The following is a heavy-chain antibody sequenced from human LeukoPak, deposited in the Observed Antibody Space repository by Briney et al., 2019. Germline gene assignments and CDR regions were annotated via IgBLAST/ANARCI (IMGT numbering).Heavy chain of an antibody. J-gene: IGHJ4*02. V-gene: IGHV1-18*01. CDR3: ARDRDDTGWYRNAIDS. CDR2: ISGYNGIT. D-gene: IGHD6-19*01. CDR1: GYIFTSYG. Sequence: ASVKVSCKTSGYIFTSYGINWVRQAPGQGLEWMGWISGYNGITKDADKFKDRVTMTIDSDTATVYLEMKSLRSDDTAVYYCARDRDDTGWYRNAIDSWGQGTLVTVSS.